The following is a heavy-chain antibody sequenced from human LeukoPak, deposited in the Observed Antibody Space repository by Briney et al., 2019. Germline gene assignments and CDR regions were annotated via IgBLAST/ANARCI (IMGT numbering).Heavy chain of an antibody. V-gene: IGHV3-7*01. CDR2: IKQDGSGK. CDR1: GFTFSSYW. CDR3: ARRIQDYYDSSEDY. J-gene: IGHJ4*02. Sequence: QPGGSLRLSCAASGFTFSSYWMSWVRQAPGKGLEWVANIKQDGSGKYYVDSVKGRFTISRDNAKNSLYLQMNSLRAEDTAVYYCARRIQDYYDSSEDYWGQGTLVTVSS. D-gene: IGHD3-22*01.